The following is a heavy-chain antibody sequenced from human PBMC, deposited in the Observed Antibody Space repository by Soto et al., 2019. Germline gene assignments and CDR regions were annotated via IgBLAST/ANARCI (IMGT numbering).Heavy chain of an antibody. CDR1: GGSISSSSYY. J-gene: IGHJ5*02. CDR3: ARHSPPSIAARRTLNWFDP. CDR2: IYYSGST. D-gene: IGHD6-6*01. V-gene: IGHV4-39*01. Sequence: SETLSLTCTVSGGSISSSSYYWGWIRQPPGKGLEWIGSIYYSGSTYYNPSLKSRVTISVDTSKNQFSLKLSSVTAADTAVYYCARHSPPSIAARRTLNWFDPWGQGTLVTVSS.